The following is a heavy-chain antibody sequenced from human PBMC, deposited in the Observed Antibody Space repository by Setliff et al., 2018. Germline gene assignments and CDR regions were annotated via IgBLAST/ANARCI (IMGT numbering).Heavy chain of an antibody. CDR3: ARGITMIVVVTQYYYMDV. D-gene: IGHD3-22*01. J-gene: IGHJ6*03. Sequence: SETLSLTCAVYGGSFSGYYWSWIRQPPGKGLEWIGEINHSGSTNYNPALKSRVTISVDTSKNQFSLKLSSVTAANTAVYYCARGITMIVVVTQYYYMDVWGKGTTVTLSS. CDR1: GGSFSGYY. CDR2: INHSGST. V-gene: IGHV4-34*01.